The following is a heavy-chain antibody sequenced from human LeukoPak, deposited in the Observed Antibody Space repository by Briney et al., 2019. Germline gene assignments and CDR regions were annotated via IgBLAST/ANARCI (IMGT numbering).Heavy chain of an antibody. CDR3: ASSTETYYDSSGYYLPFDY. D-gene: IGHD3-22*01. J-gene: IGHJ4*02. CDR2: INHGGST. CDR1: GGSFSGYY. V-gene: IGHV4-34*01. Sequence: SETLSLTCAVYGGSFSGYYWSWIRQPPGKGLEWIGEINHGGSTNYNPSLKSRVTISVDTSKNQFSLKLSSVTAADTAVYYCASSTETYYDSSGYYLPFDYWGQGTLVTVSS.